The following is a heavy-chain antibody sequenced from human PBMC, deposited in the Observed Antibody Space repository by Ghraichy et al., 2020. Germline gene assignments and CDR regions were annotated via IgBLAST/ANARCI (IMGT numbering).Heavy chain of an antibody. D-gene: IGHD2-2*01. J-gene: IGHJ4*02. CDR1: GFTFSLYA. CDR2: ISNAGANT. CDR3: SRAAGQCTATSCSHEGYYFDY. V-gene: IGHV3-64D*06. Sequence: GGSLRLSCSASGFTFSLYAMHWVRQAPGKGLEYISAISNAGANTYHADSVKGRFTISRDNSKNMLYLQMSSLRYDDTAVYYCSRAAGQCTATSCSHEGYYFDYWGQGALVTVSS.